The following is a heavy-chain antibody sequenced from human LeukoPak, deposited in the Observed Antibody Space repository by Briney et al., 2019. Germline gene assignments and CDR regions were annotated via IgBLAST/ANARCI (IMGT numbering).Heavy chain of an antibody. Sequence: GGSLRLSCTASGFTFSGHWMSWVRQAPGKGLEWVANIRQDGSEKHYVDSVEGRFIISRDNAKNSLHLQMNSLRAEDTAVYYCAKGSSRPPNAFDIWGQGTLVTVSS. CDR2: IRQDGSEK. V-gene: IGHV3-7*01. CDR3: AKGSSRPPNAFDI. CDR1: GFTFSGHW. J-gene: IGHJ3*02. D-gene: IGHD6-6*01.